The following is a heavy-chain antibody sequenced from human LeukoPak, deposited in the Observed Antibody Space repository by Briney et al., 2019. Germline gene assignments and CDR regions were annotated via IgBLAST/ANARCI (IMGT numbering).Heavy chain of an antibody. CDR1: GFTFSSYA. V-gene: IGHV3-23*01. CDR2: ISGSGDNT. D-gene: IGHD4-11*01. J-gene: IGHJ4*02. CDR3: ANQPTLTSFDY. Sequence: GGSLRLSCAASGFTFSSYAMNWVRQAPGKGLEWISSISGSGDNTYYADSVKGRFTISRDNSKNTLYLQMNSLRAEDTAVYHCANQPTLTSFDYWGQGTLVTVSS.